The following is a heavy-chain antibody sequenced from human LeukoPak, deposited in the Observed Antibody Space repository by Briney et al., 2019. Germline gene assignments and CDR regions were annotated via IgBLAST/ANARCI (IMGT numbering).Heavy chain of an antibody. V-gene: IGHV3-30*02. CDR1: GFTFSSYD. Sequence: GALRLSCAASGFTFSSYDIHWVRQAPGKGLEWVALIRYDGSNKYYADSVRGRFTISRDNSKNTLYLQMNSLRAEDTAVYFCAKGSKAVLFTRDHYMDVWGKGTTVTISS. CDR2: IRYDGSNK. CDR3: AKGSKAVLFTRDHYMDV. D-gene: IGHD6-19*01. J-gene: IGHJ6*03.